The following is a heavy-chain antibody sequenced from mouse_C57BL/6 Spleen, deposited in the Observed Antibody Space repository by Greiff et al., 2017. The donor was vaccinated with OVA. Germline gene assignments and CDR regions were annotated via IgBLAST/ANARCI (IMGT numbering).Heavy chain of an antibody. Sequence: VQLQQSGPELVKPGASVKMSCKASGYTFTDYYMHWVKQKPGKGLEWIGEIYPGSGNTYYNEKFKGKATLTADTSSSTAYMQLSSLTSEDSAVYFCASRRAYYSNYAFAYWGQGTLVTVSA. CDR3: SRRAYYSNYAFAY. J-gene: IGHJ3*01. CDR2: YPGSGNTY. CDR1: YTFTDYYM. V-gene: IGHV1-83*01. D-gene: IGHD2-5*01.